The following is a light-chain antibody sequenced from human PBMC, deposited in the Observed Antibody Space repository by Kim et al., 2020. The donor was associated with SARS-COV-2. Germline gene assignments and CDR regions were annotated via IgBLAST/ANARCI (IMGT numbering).Light chain of an antibody. CDR2: GEN. CDR1: SLRSYY. V-gene: IGLV3-19*01. Sequence: ALGQTVRITCRGDSLRSYYASWYQQKPRQAPVVVMYGENIRPSGIPDRFSGSTSGDTASLTITGTQAEDEADYYCDSRDSSGNHVLFGGGTQLTVL. J-gene: IGLJ2*01. CDR3: DSRDSSGNHVL.